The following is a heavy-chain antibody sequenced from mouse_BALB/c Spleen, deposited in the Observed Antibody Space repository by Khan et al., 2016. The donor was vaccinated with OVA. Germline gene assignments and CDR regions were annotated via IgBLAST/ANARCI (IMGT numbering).Heavy chain of an antibody. Sequence: QVQLQQSGPELVKPGASVKMSCKASGYSFTDYIISWVKQRTGQGLQWIGEIYPGSGSLYSNEKFKGKATLTADKSSNTAYMQLSSLTSEDSAVYFCTRRYYGSSYPGFAYWGQGTLVTVSA. D-gene: IGHD1-1*01. CDR2: IYPGSGSL. CDR3: TRRYYGSSYPGFAY. J-gene: IGHJ3*01. CDR1: GYSFTDYI. V-gene: IGHV1-77*01.